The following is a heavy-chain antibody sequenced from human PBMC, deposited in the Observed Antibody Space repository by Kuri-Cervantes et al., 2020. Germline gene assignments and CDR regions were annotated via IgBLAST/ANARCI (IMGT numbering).Heavy chain of an antibody. J-gene: IGHJ6*02. D-gene: IGHD3-9*01. CDR1: GFTFSSYW. Sequence: ETLSLTCAASGFTFSSYWMSWVRQAPGKGLEWVANIKQDGSEKYYVDSVKGRFTISRDNAKNSLYLQMNSLRAEDTAVYYCARDGDLTGYYWDYYGMDVWGQGTTVTVSS. CDR2: IKQDGSEK. V-gene: IGHV3-7*01. CDR3: ARDGDLTGYYWDYYGMDV.